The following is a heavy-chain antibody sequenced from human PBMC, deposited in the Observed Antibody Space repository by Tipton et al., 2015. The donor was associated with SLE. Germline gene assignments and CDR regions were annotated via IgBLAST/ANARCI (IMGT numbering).Heavy chain of an antibody. D-gene: IGHD1-26*01. V-gene: IGHV3-33*06. Sequence: SLRLSCAASGFTFSSYGMHWVRQAPGKGLEWVAVIWYDGSNKYYADSVKGRFTISRDNSKNTLYLQMNSLRAEDTAVYYCAKEGRELVGAFDIWGQGTMVTVSS. CDR1: GFTFSSYG. CDR2: IWYDGSNK. J-gene: IGHJ3*02. CDR3: AKEGRELVGAFDI.